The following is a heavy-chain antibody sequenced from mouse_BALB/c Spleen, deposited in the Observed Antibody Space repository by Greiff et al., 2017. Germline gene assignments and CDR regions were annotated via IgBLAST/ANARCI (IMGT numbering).Heavy chain of an antibody. CDR2: ISSGGST. CDR1: GFTFSSYA. V-gene: IGHV5-6-5*01. CDR3: ARGYSYWYVDV. Sequence: EVQRVESGGGLVKPGGSLKLSCAASGFTFSSYAMSWVRQTPEKRLEWVASISSGGSTYYPDSVKGRFTISRDNARNILYLQMSSLRSEDTAMYYCARGYSYWYVDVWGAGTTVTVSS. J-gene: IGHJ1*01.